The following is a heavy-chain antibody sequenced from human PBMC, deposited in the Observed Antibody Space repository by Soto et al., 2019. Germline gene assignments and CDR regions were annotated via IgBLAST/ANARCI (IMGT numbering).Heavy chain of an antibody. CDR3: ARDPASSGWYYFDY. Sequence: QVQLVESGGGVVQPGRSLRLSCAASGFTFSSYAMHWVRQAPGKGLEWVAVISYDGSNKYYADSVKGRFTISRDNSKNTLYLQMNSLRAEDTAVYYCARDPASSGWYYFDYWGQGTLVTVSS. V-gene: IGHV3-30-3*01. CDR1: GFTFSSYA. CDR2: ISYDGSNK. D-gene: IGHD6-19*01. J-gene: IGHJ4*02.